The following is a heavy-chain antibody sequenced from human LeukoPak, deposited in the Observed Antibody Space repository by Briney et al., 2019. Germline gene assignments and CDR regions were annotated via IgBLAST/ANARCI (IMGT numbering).Heavy chain of an antibody. CDR2: IYYSGST. Sequence: SETLSLTCTVSGGSISSYYWSWIRQPPGKGLEWIGHIYYSGSTNYNPSLKSRVTISVDTSKNQFSLKLSSVTAADTAVYYCARRGYCSGGTCYCFDYWGQGTQVTVSS. V-gene: IGHV4-59*08. CDR3: ARRGYCSGGTCYCFDY. CDR1: GGSISSYY. J-gene: IGHJ4*02. D-gene: IGHD2-15*01.